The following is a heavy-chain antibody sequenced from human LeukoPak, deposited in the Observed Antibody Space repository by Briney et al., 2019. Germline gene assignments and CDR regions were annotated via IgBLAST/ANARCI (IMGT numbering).Heavy chain of an antibody. V-gene: IGHV3-7*01. J-gene: IGHJ4*02. CDR3: FAPFDY. Sequence: GGSLRLSCAASGFTVSSDYMTWVRQAPGKGLEWVANIKQDGSEKYYVDSVKGRFTISRDNAKNSLYLQMNSLRAEDTAVYYCFAPFDYWGQGTLVTVPS. CDR1: GFTVSSDY. CDR2: IKQDGSEK.